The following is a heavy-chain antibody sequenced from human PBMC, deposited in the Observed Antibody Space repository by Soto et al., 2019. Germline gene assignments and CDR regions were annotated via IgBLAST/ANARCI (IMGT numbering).Heavy chain of an antibody. CDR3: AVGDSSGSEFDY. J-gene: IGHJ4*02. V-gene: IGHV2-5*02. D-gene: IGHD3-22*01. CDR1: GFSLSTSGVG. Sequence: QITLKESGPTLVKPTQTLTLTCTFSGFSLSTSGVGVGWIRQPPGKALEWLALIYWDDDKRYSPSLKSRLTITQDTSKNQVVLTMTNMDPVDTATYYCAVGDSSGSEFDYWGQGTLVTVSS. CDR2: IYWDDDK.